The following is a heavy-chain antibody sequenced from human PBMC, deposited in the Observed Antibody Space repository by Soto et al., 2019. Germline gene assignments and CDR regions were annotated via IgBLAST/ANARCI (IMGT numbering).Heavy chain of an antibody. J-gene: IGHJ5*02. CDR3: ATPYYYNH. V-gene: IGHV3-21*01. Sequence: GGSLRLSCAASGFMFSAYTMSWVRQAPGKGLEWLSSISDDSSHIDYADSLRGRFTVSRDNARKSLYLQMDSLGVEDTGVYYCATPYYYNHWGPGTLVTV. CDR1: GFMFSAYT. D-gene: IGHD3-22*01. CDR2: ISDDSSHI.